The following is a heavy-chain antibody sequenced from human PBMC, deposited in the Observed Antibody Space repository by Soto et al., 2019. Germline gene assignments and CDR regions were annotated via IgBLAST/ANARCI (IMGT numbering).Heavy chain of an antibody. D-gene: IGHD2-15*01. J-gene: IGHJ4*02. CDR1: GGSFTNYY. V-gene: IGHV4-34*01. Sequence: SETLSLTCAVYGGSFTNYYWSWIRQPPGKGLEWIGEINHSGNTKYKPSLKGRVTISLDTSQNQFSLRLTSVTAADTSVYYCARCTERLGFFSVETYYPRTYRFDYWARGSLDTVSS. CDR2: INHSGNT. CDR3: ARCTERLGFFSVETYYPRTYRFDY.